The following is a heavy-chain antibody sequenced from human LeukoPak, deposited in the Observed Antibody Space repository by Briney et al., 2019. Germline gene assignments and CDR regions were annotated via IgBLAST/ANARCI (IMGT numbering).Heavy chain of an antibody. CDR1: GGSFSGYY. CDR3: ARGLRKYQLPMGS. D-gene: IGHD2-2*01. Sequence: SETLSLTCAVYGGSFSGYYWRWIRQPPGKGLEWIGEINHSGSTNYNPSLKSRVTISVDTSKNQFSLKLSSVTAADTAVYYCARGLRKYQLPMGSWGQGTLVTVSS. CDR2: INHSGST. J-gene: IGHJ5*02. V-gene: IGHV4-34*01.